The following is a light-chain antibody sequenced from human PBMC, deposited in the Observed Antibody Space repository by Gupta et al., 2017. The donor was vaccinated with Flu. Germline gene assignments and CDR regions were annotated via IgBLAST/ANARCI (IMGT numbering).Light chain of an antibody. Sequence: DIQMTQSPSSVSVSEGDRVTITCRASQDGGRWLAWYQQKPGKAPKFLIYAGSSLESGVPSRFSGSGSGTDFALNVSSLQPEDFATYYCQQGNSFPFTFGPGTKVELK. V-gene: IGKV1-12*01. CDR1: QDGGRW. CDR3: QQGNSFPFT. CDR2: AGS. J-gene: IGKJ3*01.